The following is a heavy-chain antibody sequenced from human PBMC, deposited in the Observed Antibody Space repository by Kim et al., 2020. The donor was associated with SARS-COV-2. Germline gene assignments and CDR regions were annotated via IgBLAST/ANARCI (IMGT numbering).Heavy chain of an antibody. CDR3: ARESREHIVVVTAYFDY. Sequence: VKGGFTIARDNAKNSLYLQLNSLRAADTAVYYCARESREHIVVVTAYFDYWGQGTLVTVSS. V-gene: IGHV3-11*06. J-gene: IGHJ4*02. D-gene: IGHD2-21*02.